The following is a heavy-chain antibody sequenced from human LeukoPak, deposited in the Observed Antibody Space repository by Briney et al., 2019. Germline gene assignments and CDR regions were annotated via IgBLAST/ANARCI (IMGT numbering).Heavy chain of an antibody. D-gene: IGHD5-12*01. V-gene: IGHV4-59*08. CDR3: ARRRLRMDAFDI. Sequence: PSETLSLTCTVSGGSISSYYWSWIRQPPGKGLEWIGYIYYSGSTNYNPSLKSRVTISVDTSKNQFSLKLSSVTAADTAVYYCARRRLRMDAFDIWGQGTMVTVSS. CDR2: IYYSGST. J-gene: IGHJ3*02. CDR1: GGSISSYY.